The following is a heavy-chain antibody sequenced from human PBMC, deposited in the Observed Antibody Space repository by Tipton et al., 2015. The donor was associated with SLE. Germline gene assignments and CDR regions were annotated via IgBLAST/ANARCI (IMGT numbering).Heavy chain of an antibody. Sequence: TLSLTCTVSGGSLSSHSWSWIRQPPGKGLEWIGYFYFSGITNYNPSFKSRVTISEDTSKNQLSLKLTSVTAADTAVYYCARDRKGVMTTVTTSGAFDIWGQGTMVAVSS. CDR2: FYFSGIT. CDR3: ARDRKGVMTTVTTSGAFDI. V-gene: IGHV4-59*11. D-gene: IGHD4-17*01. CDR1: GGSLSSHS. J-gene: IGHJ3*02.